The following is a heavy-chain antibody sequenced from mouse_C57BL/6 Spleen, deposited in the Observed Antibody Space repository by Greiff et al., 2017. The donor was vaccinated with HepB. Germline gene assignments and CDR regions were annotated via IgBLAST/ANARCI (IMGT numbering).Heavy chain of an antibody. V-gene: IGHV1-39*01. Sequence: EVQLQQSGPELVKPGASVKISCKASGYSFTDYNMNWVKQSNGKSLEWIGVINPNYGTTSYNQKFKGKATLTVDQSSSTAYMQLNSLTSEDSAVYYCARWGRASTVYYDYDGCDVWGTGTTVTVSS. CDR3: ARWGRASTVYYDYDGCDV. CDR2: INPNYGTT. CDR1: GYSFTDYN. J-gene: IGHJ1*03. D-gene: IGHD2-4*01.